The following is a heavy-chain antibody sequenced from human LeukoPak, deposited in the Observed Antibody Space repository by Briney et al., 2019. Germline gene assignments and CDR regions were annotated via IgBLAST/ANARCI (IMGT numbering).Heavy chain of an antibody. CDR2: INRGGTNI. V-gene: IGHV3-21*01. Sequence: GGSLTLSCAASQFTFSSYSMNWVRQAPGKGLEWVSSINRGGTNIYYADPLRGRFIISTDDAKNSLYLQINSLRAEDTAVYYCVRLRRNSDSSGYYYYYDYWGQGSLVSASS. D-gene: IGHD3-22*01. CDR1: QFTFSSYS. CDR3: VRLRRNSDSSGYYYYYDY. J-gene: IGHJ4*02.